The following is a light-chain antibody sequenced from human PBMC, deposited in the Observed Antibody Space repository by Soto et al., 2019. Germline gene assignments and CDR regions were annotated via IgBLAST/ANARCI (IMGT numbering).Light chain of an antibody. CDR2: LGS. V-gene: IGKV2-28*01. J-gene: IGKJ5*01. CDR1: QSLLYSNGNNY. CDR3: LQARQTPPT. Sequence: DIVMTQSPLSLPVTPGEPASISCRSSQSLLYSNGNNYLNWYLQKPGQSPQLLIYLGSTRASGVPDRFSGTGSGTDFILKISRVEAEDVGVSYCLQARQTPPTFGQGTRLEIK.